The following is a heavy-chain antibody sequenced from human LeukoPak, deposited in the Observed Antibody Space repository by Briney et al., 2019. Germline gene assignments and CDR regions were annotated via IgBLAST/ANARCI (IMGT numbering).Heavy chain of an antibody. CDR3: AKLPTIFGVADSFDI. J-gene: IGHJ3*02. CDR1: GITFSSYD. Sequence: GGSLRLSCEATGITFSSYDMPWVRQAPGKGLEWISAISDRGKTEYAESVKGRFPISRDNSKNTLYLQLTSLRDEDTAIYYCAKLPTIFGVADSFDIWGQGTLVTVSS. CDR2: ISDRGKT. D-gene: IGHD3-3*01. V-gene: IGHV3-23*01.